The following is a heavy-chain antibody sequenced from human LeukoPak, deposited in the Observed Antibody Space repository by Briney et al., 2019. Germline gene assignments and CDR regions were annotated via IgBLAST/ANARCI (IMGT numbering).Heavy chain of an antibody. Sequence: PGGSLRLSCAASGFTFSSYAMHWVRQAPGKGLEWVAVISYDGSNKYYADSVKGRFTISRDNSKNTLYLQMNSLRAEDTAVYYCARDRLLYSSGWYLVDYWGQGTLVTVSS. J-gene: IGHJ4*02. D-gene: IGHD6-19*01. CDR2: ISYDGSNK. CDR1: GFTFSSYA. CDR3: ARDRLLYSSGWYLVDY. V-gene: IGHV3-30-3*01.